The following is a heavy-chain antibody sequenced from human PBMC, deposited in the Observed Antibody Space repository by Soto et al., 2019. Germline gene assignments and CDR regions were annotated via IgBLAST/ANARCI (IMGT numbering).Heavy chain of an antibody. Sequence: PGGSLRLSCAASGFTFSTYWMHWVRQVPGKGLVWVSRIGSDGRSTNYADSVKDRFTISRDNAKNTLYLQMHSLRGEDTAVYYCARDVSNSVDYWGQGTLVTVSS. D-gene: IGHD4-4*01. CDR2: IGSDGRST. J-gene: IGHJ4*02. V-gene: IGHV3-74*01. CDR3: ARDVSNSVDY. CDR1: GFTFSTYW.